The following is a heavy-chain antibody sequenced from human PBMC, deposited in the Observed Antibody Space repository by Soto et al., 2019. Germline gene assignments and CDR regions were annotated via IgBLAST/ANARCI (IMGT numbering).Heavy chain of an antibody. CDR1: GGSISSSSYY. CDR3: ARDAYYDFWSGSPNYYGMDG. CDR2: IYYSGST. J-gene: IGHJ6*02. Sequence: SETLSLTCTVSGGSISSSSYYWGWIRQPPGKGLEWIGSIYYSGSTYYNPSLKSRVTISVDTSKNQFSLKLSSVTAADTAVYYCARDAYYDFWSGSPNYYGMDGWGQGTTVTVSS. D-gene: IGHD3-3*01. V-gene: IGHV4-39*02.